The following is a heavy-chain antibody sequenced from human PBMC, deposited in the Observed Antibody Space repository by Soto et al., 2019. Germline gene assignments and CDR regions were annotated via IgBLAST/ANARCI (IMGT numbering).Heavy chain of an antibody. Sequence: PGGSLRLSCAGSGFTLSTHGMTWVRQAPGKGLEWVSAITGTGGNTYYVDSVKGRFTSSRDNSKNMLYLQMNSVRVGDTAVYYCARIRGYWYGLDVWGQGTTVTVSS. CDR3: ARIRGYWYGLDV. V-gene: IGHV3-23*01. CDR2: ITGTGGNT. CDR1: GFTLSTHG. J-gene: IGHJ6*02.